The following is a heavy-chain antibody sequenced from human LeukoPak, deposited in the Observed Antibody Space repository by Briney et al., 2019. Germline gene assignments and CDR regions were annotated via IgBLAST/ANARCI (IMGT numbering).Heavy chain of an antibody. V-gene: IGHV4-59*01. CDR2: IYYSGST. CDR1: GGSISSYY. Sequence: SETLSLTCTVSGGSISSYYWSWIRRPPGKGLEWIGYIYYSGSTNYNPSLKSRVTISVDTSKNQFSLKLSSVTAADTAVYYCARDFFSGSTALGYWGQGTLVTVSS. J-gene: IGHJ4*02. D-gene: IGHD1-26*01. CDR3: ARDFFSGSTALGY.